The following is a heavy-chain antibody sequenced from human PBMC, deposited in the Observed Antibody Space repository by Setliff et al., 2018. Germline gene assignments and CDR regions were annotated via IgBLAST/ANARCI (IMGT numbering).Heavy chain of an antibody. D-gene: IGHD3-16*02. V-gene: IGHV4-39*07. CDR2: VSFSGST. CDR1: GGSINTNYYY. Sequence: SETLSLTCIVSGGSINTNYYYWGWVRQPPGKGLEWIGTVSFSGSTYFNPPLKSRATILRDTSTNQFSLKLTSVTATDTAMYYCARDGGFRSGTWSLDQWGQGTLVTVSS. J-gene: IGHJ4*02. CDR3: ARDGGFRSGTWSLDQ.